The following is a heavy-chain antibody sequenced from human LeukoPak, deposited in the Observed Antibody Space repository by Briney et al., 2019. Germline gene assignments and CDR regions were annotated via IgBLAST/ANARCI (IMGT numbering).Heavy chain of an antibody. D-gene: IGHD3-10*01. J-gene: IGHJ4*02. CDR1: GYSFTSYW. CDR3: ARGTPTGGSGSYYSFDY. CDR2: IDPSDSYT. V-gene: IGHV5-10-1*01. Sequence: GESLKISCKGSGYSFTSYWISWVRQMPGKGLEWMGRIDPSDSYTNYSPSFQGHVTISAGKSISTAYLQWSSLKASDTAMYYCARGTPTGGSGSYYSFDYWGQGTLVTVSS.